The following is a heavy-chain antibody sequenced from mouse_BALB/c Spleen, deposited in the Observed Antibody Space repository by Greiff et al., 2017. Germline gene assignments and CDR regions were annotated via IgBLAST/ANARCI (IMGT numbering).Heavy chain of an antibody. D-gene: IGHD4-1*01. CDR2: IYPGNVNT. Sequence: QVQLQQSGPELVKPGASVRISCKASGYTFTSYYIHWVKQRPGQGLEWIGWIYPGNVNTKYNEKFKGKATLTADKSSSTAYMQLSSLTSEDSAVYFCARRVGTGTWFAYWGQGTLVTVSA. V-gene: IGHV1S56*01. J-gene: IGHJ3*01. CDR3: ARRVGTGTWFAY. CDR1: GYTFTSYY.